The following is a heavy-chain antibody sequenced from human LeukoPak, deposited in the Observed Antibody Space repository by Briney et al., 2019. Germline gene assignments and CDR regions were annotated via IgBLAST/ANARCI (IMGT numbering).Heavy chain of an antibody. CDR3: TRSRRVYCGGDCYSFDY. V-gene: IGHV3-49*03. D-gene: IGHD2-21*02. J-gene: IGHJ4*02. CDR1: GFMFGDYG. Sequence: GGSLRLSCTVSGFMFGDYGMSWFRQAPGKGLEWVGFIRSKAYGGTTEYAASAKGRFTISRDDSKSIAYLQMNSLKTKDTAVYYCTRSRRVYCGGDCYSFDYWGQGTLVTVSS. CDR2: IRSKAYGGTT.